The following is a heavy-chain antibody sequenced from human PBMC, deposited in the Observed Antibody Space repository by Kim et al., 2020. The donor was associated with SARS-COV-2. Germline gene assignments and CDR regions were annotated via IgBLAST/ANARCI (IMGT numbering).Heavy chain of an antibody. D-gene: IGHD3-16*01. CDR2: ISYDGGSK. Sequence: GGSLRLSCVASGFTFSSCFMHWVRQAPGKGLEWVAVISYDGGSKYYADSVKGRFSISRDESKNTLYLQMTSLRAEDTAVYYCARDREKATLWGIAGTVAFFDYWGQGTLVTVSP. V-gene: IGHV3-30*04. CDR1: GFTFSSCF. CDR3: ARDREKATLWGIAGTVAFFDY. J-gene: IGHJ4*02.